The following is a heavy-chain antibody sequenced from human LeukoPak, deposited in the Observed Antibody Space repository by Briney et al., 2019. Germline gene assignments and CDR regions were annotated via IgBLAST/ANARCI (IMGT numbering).Heavy chain of an antibody. CDR3: ARDDSSGYYFWKVNANHGAFDI. CDR2: IYTSGST. J-gene: IGHJ3*02. CDR1: GGSISSGSYF. V-gene: IGHV4-61*02. D-gene: IGHD3-22*01. Sequence: SPSETLSLTCTVSGGSISSGSYFWSWIRQPAGKGLEWIGRIYTSGSTNYSPSLKSRVTISVDTSKNQFSLKLSSVTAADTAVYYCARDDSSGYYFWKVNANHGAFDIWGQGTMVTVSS.